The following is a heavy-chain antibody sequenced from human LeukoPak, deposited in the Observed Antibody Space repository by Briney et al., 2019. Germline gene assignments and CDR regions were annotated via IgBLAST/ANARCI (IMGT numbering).Heavy chain of an antibody. V-gene: IGHV3-48*03. J-gene: IGHJ4*02. CDR2: ISSSGSTI. Sequence: PGGSLRLSCAASGFTFSSYEMNWVRQAPGKGLEWVSYISSSGSTIYYADAVKGRFTISRDNAKNSLYLQMNSLRAEDTAVYYCARVYRRYFDYWGQGTLVTVSS. CDR1: GFTFSSYE. D-gene: IGHD1-14*01. CDR3: ARVYRRYFDY.